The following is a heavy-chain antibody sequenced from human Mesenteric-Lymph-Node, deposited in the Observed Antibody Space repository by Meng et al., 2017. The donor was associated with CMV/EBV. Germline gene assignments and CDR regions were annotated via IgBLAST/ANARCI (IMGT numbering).Heavy chain of an antibody. D-gene: IGHD1-26*01. CDR2: MSSSGYTI. CDR3: ARSDIGGVGANDH. V-gene: IGHV3-48*04. J-gene: IGHJ5*02. CDR1: GFSFSIYT. Sequence: GGSLRLSCAASGFSFSIYTMKWVRQAPGKGLEWISYMSSSGYTIYYADSVRGRFTISRDNGKSSLYLQMNTLTAGDTAVYYCARSDIGGVGANDHWGQGTLVTVSS.